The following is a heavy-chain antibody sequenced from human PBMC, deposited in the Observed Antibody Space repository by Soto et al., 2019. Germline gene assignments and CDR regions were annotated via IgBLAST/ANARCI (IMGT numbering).Heavy chain of an antibody. D-gene: IGHD6-19*01. J-gene: IGHJ6*02. CDR1: GGSIISGGGC. CDR3: ARDFTDSSGPTLGMGV. Sequence: ASETLCVTWSVAGGSIISGGGCWSRISQHPGKGLEWIGYICYSGSTYYNPSLKSRVIISVDTSKSQFSLKLSSVTAADTAVYYCARDFTDSSGPTLGMGVWGQGTTVTVSS. CDR2: ICYSGST. V-gene: IGHV4-31*02.